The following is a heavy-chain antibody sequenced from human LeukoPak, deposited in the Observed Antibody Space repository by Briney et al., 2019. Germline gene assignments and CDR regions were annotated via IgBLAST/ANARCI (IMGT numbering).Heavy chain of an antibody. Sequence: GGSLRLSCAASGFTFSSYSMNWVRQAPGKGLEWVSSITRSNYIYYADSVKGRFTISRDNAKNTLYLQMNSLRAEDTAVFYCAREIRNYFDYWGQGTLVTVSS. D-gene: IGHD3-16*01. V-gene: IGHV3-21*01. CDR3: AREIRNYFDY. CDR1: GFTFSSYS. CDR2: ITRSNYI. J-gene: IGHJ4*02.